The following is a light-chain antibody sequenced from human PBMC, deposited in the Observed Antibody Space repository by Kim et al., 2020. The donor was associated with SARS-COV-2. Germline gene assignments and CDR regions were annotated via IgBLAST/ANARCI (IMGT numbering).Light chain of an antibody. Sequence: GDRVTITCQASQDINTYLNWYQQKSGKAPKLLIHDSSNLATGVPPRFSGSGSGTDFTFTISSLQPEDIATYYCQQYDDFPFTFGPGTKV. J-gene: IGKJ3*01. CDR2: DSS. CDR1: QDINTY. CDR3: QQYDDFPFT. V-gene: IGKV1-33*01.